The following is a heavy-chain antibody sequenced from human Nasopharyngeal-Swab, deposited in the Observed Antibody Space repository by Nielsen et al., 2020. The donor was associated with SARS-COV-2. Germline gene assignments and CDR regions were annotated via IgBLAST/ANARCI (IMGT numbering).Heavy chain of an antibody. J-gene: IGHJ4*02. CDR2: IRSKGNSYAT. CDR3: TRCGGSCYTGKDY. D-gene: IGHD2-15*01. CDR1: GFIFSGSA. V-gene: IGHV3-73*01. Sequence: GESLKISCAASGFIFSGSAIHWVRQASGKGLEWVGRIRSKGNSYATEYSAPVEVRFTSSRDDSKNKAYLQMNSLITEDTSVYYCTRCGGSCYTGKDYWGQGTLVTVSS.